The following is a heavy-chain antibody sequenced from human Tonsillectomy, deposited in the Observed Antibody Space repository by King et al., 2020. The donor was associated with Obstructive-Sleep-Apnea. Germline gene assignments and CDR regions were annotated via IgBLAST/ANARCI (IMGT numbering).Heavy chain of an antibody. J-gene: IGHJ4*02. CDR1: DGSISSGGYY. Sequence: QLQESGPGLVKPSQTLSLTCTVSDGSISSGGYYWSWFRQQPGKGLEGIGYIQSSGDTYYTPSLKIRVTISLDTSRKQYSLRLTSVTAADTAVYYCAILHPFDYWGQGTLVTVSS. CDR2: IQSSGDT. V-gene: IGHV4-31*03. CDR3: AILHPFDY.